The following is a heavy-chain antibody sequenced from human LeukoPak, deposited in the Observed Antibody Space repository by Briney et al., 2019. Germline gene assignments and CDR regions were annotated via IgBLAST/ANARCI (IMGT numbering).Heavy chain of an antibody. J-gene: IGHJ4*02. CDR1: GFTFSSYV. Sequence: GGSLRLSCAASGFTFSSYVMSWVRQAPGKGLEWVSAISGSGGSTYYADSVKGRFTISRDNSKNTLYLQMNSLRAEDTAVYYCAKWARTITMIVGGIDYWGQGTLVTVSS. CDR2: ISGSGGST. CDR3: AKWARTITMIVGGIDY. V-gene: IGHV3-23*01. D-gene: IGHD3-22*01.